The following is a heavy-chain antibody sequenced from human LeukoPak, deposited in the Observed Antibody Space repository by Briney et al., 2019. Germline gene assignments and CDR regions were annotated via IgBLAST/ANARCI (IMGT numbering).Heavy chain of an antibody. J-gene: IGHJ4*02. D-gene: IGHD6-6*01. CDR2: ISWNSGSI. CDR3: AKGHEYSSSGRLDY. Sequence: GGSLRLSCAASGFTFDDYAMHWVRQAPGKGLEWVSGISWNSGSIGYADSVKGRFTISRDNAKNSLYLQMKSLRAEDTALYYCAKGHEYSSSGRLDYWGRGPRVTVSS. V-gene: IGHV3-9*01. CDR1: GFTFDDYA.